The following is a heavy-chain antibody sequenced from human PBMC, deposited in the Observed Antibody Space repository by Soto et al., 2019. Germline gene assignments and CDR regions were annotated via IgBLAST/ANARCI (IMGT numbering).Heavy chain of an antibody. D-gene: IGHD6-19*01. Sequence: QVQLVQSGAEVKKPGSSVKVSCKASGGTFSSYAISWVRQAPGQGLEWMGGIIPIFGTANYAQKFQGRVTITAGDYTSTAYVELSSLRSEDTAVYYCARGEAVAGRNWFDPWGQGTLVTVSS. J-gene: IGHJ5*02. CDR1: GGTFSSYA. CDR2: IIPIFGTA. CDR3: ARGEAVAGRNWFDP. V-gene: IGHV1-69*12.